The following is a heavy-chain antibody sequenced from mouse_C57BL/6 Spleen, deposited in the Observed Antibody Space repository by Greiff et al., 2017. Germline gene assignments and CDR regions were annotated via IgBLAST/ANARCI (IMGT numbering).Heavy chain of an antibody. V-gene: IGHV1-22*01. CDR3: ARAIRIEDAMDY. Sequence: EVHLVESGPELVKPGASVKMSCKASGYTFTDYNMHWVKQSHGKSLEWIGYINPNNGGTSYNQKFKGKATLTVNKSSSTAYMELRSLTSEDSAVYYCARAIRIEDAMDYWGQGTSVTVSS. D-gene: IGHD1-2*01. J-gene: IGHJ4*01. CDR2: INPNNGGT. CDR1: GYTFTDYN.